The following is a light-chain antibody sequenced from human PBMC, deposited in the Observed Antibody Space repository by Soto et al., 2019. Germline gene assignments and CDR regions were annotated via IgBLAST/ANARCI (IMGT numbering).Light chain of an antibody. J-gene: IGKJ1*01. Sequence: EIVLTQYPGTLSLSPGERATLSCRASQSVINNYLAWYQQKPGQAPRHLIYGASNRATGIPDRFSGSGSGTDFTLTISRLEPEDFAVYYCQQYGSSGTCGQGTKVEIK. CDR1: QSVINNY. CDR3: QQYGSSGT. V-gene: IGKV3-20*01. CDR2: GAS.